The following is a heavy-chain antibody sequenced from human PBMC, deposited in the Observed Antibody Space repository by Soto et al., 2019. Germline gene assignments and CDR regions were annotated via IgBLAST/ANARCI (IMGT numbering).Heavy chain of an antibody. V-gene: IGHV4-31*03. Sequence: KASETLSLTCTVSGVSVSTGVYYWTWIRQHPGKGLEWIGYIDNSGSTYYNPSLTGRVDISVDTSKNQFSLTLQSLTAADTAFYYCAGAVSDFDVRRYRTSYFDQWGQGILVTVS. J-gene: IGHJ4*02. CDR2: IDNSGST. CDR3: AGAVSDFDVRRYRTSYFDQ. CDR1: GVSVSTGVYY. D-gene: IGHD3-10*02.